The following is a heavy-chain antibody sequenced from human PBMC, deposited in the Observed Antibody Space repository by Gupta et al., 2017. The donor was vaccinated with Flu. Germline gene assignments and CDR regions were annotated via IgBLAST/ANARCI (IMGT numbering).Heavy chain of an antibody. D-gene: IGHD3-22*01. J-gene: IGHJ3*02. CDR2: ISSSGSTI. CDR1: GFTFSSYE. Sequence: EVQLVESGGGLVQPGGSLRLSCAASGFTFSSYEMTWVRQAPGKGLEWVSYISSSGSTIYYADSVKGRFTISRDNAKNSLYLQMNSLRAEDTAVYYCARDLDYYDSSGYYDYAFDIWGQGTMVTVSS. CDR3: ARDLDYYDSSGYYDYAFDI. V-gene: IGHV3-48*03.